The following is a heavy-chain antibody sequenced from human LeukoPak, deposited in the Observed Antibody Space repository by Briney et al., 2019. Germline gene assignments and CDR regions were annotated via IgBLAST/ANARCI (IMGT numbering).Heavy chain of an antibody. CDR3: ARDETGVGSGGIDF. J-gene: IGHJ4*02. Sequence: PGGSLRLSCAASGFTFSSYAMFWVRQAPGKGLEWVTIISKDGSDTFYADSVKGRFTISRDSARNSLYLQMYSLRDEDTAVYYCARDETGVGSGGIDFWGQGTLVTVSS. CDR1: GFTFSSYA. V-gene: IGHV3-30-3*01. D-gene: IGHD2-8*02. CDR2: ISKDGSDT.